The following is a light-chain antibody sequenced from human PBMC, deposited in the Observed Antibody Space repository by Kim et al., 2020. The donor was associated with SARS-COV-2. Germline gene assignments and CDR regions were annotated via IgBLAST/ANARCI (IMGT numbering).Light chain of an antibody. CDR2: AAS. CDR1: QSISSY. CDR3: QQSYSTPPFT. J-gene: IGKJ3*01. V-gene: IGKV1-39*01. Sequence: DIQMTQSPSSLSASVGDRVTITCRASQSISSYLNWYQQKPGKAPKLLIYAASSLQSGVPSRFSGSGSGTDFILTISSLQPEDFATYYCQQSYSTPPFTFGPGTKVDI.